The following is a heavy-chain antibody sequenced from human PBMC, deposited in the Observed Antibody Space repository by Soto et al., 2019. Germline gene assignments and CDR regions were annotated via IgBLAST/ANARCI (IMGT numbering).Heavy chain of an antibody. Sequence: QVQLVQSGAEVKKPGSSVRFSCKASGTIFSSYTISWVRQAPGQGLEWMGRIIPILGETNSAQKFQGRVTLTADKSTTTAYMQLNSLRLEDTAVSYCARGLGGRMDDWGQGTTVTVSS. J-gene: IGHJ6*02. CDR3: ARGLGGRMDD. CDR2: IIPILGET. CDR1: GTIFSSYT. V-gene: IGHV1-69*08. D-gene: IGHD3-16*01.